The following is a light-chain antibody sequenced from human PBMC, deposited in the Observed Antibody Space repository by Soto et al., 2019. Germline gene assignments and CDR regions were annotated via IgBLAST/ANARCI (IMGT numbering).Light chain of an antibody. Sequence: IQLTQSLSSLSASVGDRVTITCRASQGMSNYLAWYEQKPGKVPMLRIYATSTLQSRVPSRFSGRGSWTDFTITISSMQDEDFSAFYYQQADGIPLLTFGQGTRVDIK. CDR2: ATS. V-gene: IGKV1-27*01. J-gene: IGKJ5*01. CDR1: QGMSNY. CDR3: QQADGIPLLT.